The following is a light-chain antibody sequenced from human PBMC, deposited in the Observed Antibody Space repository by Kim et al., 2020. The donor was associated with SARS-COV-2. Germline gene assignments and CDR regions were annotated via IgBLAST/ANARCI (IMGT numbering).Light chain of an antibody. CDR1: RSNIGSNA. CDR2: SDY. Sequence: GQRVTISCSGSRSNIGSNAVNCYQQLPGTAPKLLIYSDYHRPSGVPDRFSGSKSGTSASLAISGLQSEDEADYYCAAWDDSLNGVIFGGGTQLTVL. V-gene: IGLV1-44*01. J-gene: IGLJ2*01. CDR3: AAWDDSLNGVI.